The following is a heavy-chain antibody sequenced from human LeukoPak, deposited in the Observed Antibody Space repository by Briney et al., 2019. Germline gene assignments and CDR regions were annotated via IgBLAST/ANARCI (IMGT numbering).Heavy chain of an antibody. CDR3: ARDFSAIFGVVIGFDY. CDR1: GFTFSSYS. Sequence: PGGSLRLSCAASGFTFSSYSMNWVRQAPGKGLEWVSYISSSSSTIYYADSVKGRFTISRDNAKNSLYLQMNSLRAEDTAVYYCARDFSAIFGVVIGFDYWGQGTLVTVSP. V-gene: IGHV3-48*01. D-gene: IGHD3-3*01. CDR2: ISSSSSTI. J-gene: IGHJ4*02.